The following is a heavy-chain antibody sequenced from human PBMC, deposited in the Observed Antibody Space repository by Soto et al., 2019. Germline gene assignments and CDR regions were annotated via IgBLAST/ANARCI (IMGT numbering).Heavy chain of an antibody. D-gene: IGHD6-6*01. CDR2: ISGSGGST. Sequence: EVQLLESGGGLVQPGGSLRLSCAASGFTFSRYAMSWVRQAPGKGLEWVSAISGSGGSTYYADSVKGRFTISRDNSKNTLYLQINSLRAEDTAVYYCAKDWYSSSSPLLDYYYYMDVWGKGTTVTVSS. CDR1: GFTFSRYA. J-gene: IGHJ6*03. CDR3: AKDWYSSSSPLLDYYYYMDV. V-gene: IGHV3-23*01.